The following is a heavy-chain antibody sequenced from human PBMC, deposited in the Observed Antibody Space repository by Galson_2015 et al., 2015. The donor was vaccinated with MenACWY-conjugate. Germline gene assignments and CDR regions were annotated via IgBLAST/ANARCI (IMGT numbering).Heavy chain of an antibody. J-gene: IGHJ6*02. CDR2: IYYSGST. Sequence: SETLSLTCTVSGGSISSYYWSWIRQPPGKGLEWIGYIYYSGSTNYNPSLKSRVTISVDTSKNQFSLKLSSVTAADTAVYYCARDVIGGDLFNSRYYYYYGMDVWGQGTTVTVSS. D-gene: IGHD3-10*01. CDR1: GGSISSYY. V-gene: IGHV4-59*01. CDR3: ARDVIGGDLFNSRYYYYYGMDV.